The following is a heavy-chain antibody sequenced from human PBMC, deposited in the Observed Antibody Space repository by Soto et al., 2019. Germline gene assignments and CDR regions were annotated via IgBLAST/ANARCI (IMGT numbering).Heavy chain of an antibody. V-gene: IGHV3-53*02. Sequence: EVQLVETGGGLIQPGGSLRLSCAASGFSVRTNYMSWVRQSPGKGLEWVSVFESGGSIYYADSVKGRFIISRDNSKSTLFLQMSSLRAEDTGVYYCARDVGLQVWLYHAMDVWGQGTTVTVSS. CDR3: ARDVGLQVWLYHAMDV. CDR1: GFSVRTNY. CDR2: FESGGSI. J-gene: IGHJ6*02. D-gene: IGHD5-18*01.